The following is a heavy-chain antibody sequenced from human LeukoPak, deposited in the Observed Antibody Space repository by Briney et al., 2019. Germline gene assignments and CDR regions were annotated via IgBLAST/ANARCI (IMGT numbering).Heavy chain of an antibody. CDR3: ARVDYYGSGSYGNWFDP. V-gene: IGHV1-18*01. Sequence: ASVKVSCKASGYTFTSYGISWVRQAPGQGLEWMGWISAYNGNTNYAQKLQGRVTMTTDTSTSTAYMELRSLRSDDTAVYYCARVDYYGSGSYGNWFDPWGQGTLVTVSS. D-gene: IGHD3-10*01. J-gene: IGHJ5*02. CDR2: ISAYNGNT. CDR1: GYTFTSYG.